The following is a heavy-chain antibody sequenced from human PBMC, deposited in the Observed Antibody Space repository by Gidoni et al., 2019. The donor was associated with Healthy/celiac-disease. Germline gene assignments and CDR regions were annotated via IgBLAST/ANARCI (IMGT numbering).Heavy chain of an antibody. CDR2: ISGSGGST. D-gene: IGHD3-10*01. CDR1: GFTFSSYA. J-gene: IGHJ6*02. V-gene: IGHV3-23*01. Sequence: EVQLLESGGGLVQPGGSLRLSCAASGFTFSSYAMSWVRQAPGKGLEWVSAISGSGGSTYYADSVKGRFTISRDNSKNTLYLQMNSLRAEDTAVYCCAKSDYGSGRRYYYYGMDVWGQGTTVTVSS. CDR3: AKSDYGSGRRYYYYGMDV.